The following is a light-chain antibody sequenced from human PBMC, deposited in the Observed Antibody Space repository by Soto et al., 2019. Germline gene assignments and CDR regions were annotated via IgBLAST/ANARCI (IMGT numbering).Light chain of an antibody. CDR1: PSVSSRY. J-gene: IGKJ4*01. V-gene: IGKV3-20*01. Sequence: EIVLTQSPGTLSLSPGERATLSCRASPSVSSRYLAWYQQTPGRAPRLLIYGASSRATGIPDRFSGSGSGTDFTLTISSLQSEDFGLYYCQQYNIWPPLTFGGGTKVEIK. CDR3: QQYNIWPPLT. CDR2: GAS.